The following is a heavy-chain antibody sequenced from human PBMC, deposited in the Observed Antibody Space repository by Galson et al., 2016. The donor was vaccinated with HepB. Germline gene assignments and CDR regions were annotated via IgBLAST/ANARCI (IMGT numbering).Heavy chain of an antibody. Sequence: SLRLSCAASGFTFSRYAMNWVRQAPGKGLEWVSATSGSGGSTYYADSVKGRFTISRDNSKNTLYLQMNRLRAEDTAVYYCAKDAGVLYFDSSDPGAYWGQGSLVTVSS. CDR3: AKDAGVLYFDSSDPGAY. CDR2: TSGSGGST. CDR1: GFTFSRYA. V-gene: IGHV3-23*01. J-gene: IGHJ4*02. D-gene: IGHD3-22*01.